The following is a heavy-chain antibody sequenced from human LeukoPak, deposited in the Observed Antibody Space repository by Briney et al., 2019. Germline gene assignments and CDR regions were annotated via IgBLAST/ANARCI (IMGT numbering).Heavy chain of an antibody. J-gene: IGHJ4*02. D-gene: IGHD6-19*01. CDR2: IYTNGNT. CDR3: ARQYYTSGPPRVFDY. CDR1: SGSISSYY. V-gene: IGHV4-4*07. Sequence: SETLSLTCTVSSGSISSYYWSWIRQPAGKGLEWIGRIYTNGNTNYNPSLKSRVTISLDTSKNQFSLKLSSVTAADTAVYYCARQYYTSGPPRVFDYWGQGTLVTVSS.